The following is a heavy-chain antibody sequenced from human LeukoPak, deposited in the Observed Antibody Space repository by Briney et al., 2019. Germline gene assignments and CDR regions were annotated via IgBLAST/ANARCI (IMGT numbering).Heavy chain of an antibody. CDR1: GFTFSSYG. CDR3: ARSTYYDFWSGYPCGMDV. V-gene: IGHV3-33*01. Sequence: GGSLRLSCAASGFTFSSYGMHWVRQAPGKGLEWVAVIWYDGGNKYYADSVTGRFTISRDNSKNTLYLQMNSLRAEDTAVYYCARSTYYDFWSGYPCGMDVWGQGTTVTVSS. CDR2: IWYDGGNK. D-gene: IGHD3-3*01. J-gene: IGHJ6*02.